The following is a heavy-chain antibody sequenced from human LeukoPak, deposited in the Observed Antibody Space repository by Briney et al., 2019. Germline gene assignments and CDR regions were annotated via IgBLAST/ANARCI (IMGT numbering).Heavy chain of an antibody. Sequence: GGSLRLSCAASGFTLSNYAMTWVRQAPGKGLEWVSSITGSGALTYYADSVKGRFTISKDNAMDTLFLQMNSLRADDTAVYYCAKDRVDGSGSQFDSWGQGTLVTVSS. D-gene: IGHD3-10*01. V-gene: IGHV3-23*01. CDR2: ITGSGALT. J-gene: IGHJ4*02. CDR3: AKDRVDGSGSQFDS. CDR1: GFTLSNYA.